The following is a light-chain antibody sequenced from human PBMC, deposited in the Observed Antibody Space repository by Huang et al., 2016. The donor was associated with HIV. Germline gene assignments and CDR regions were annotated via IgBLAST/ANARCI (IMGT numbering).Light chain of an antibody. CDR3: QQYNNWTPVET. V-gene: IGKV3-15*01. Sequence: EIVMAQSPATLSVSPGERATLSCRASQSISNNLAWYQQKPGQAPRLLIYGASTRATGISARFTGRGSGTVFTLTINSLQSEDFAVYYCQQYNNWTPVETFGPGTQVEMK. J-gene: IGKJ3*01. CDR2: GAS. CDR1: QSISNN.